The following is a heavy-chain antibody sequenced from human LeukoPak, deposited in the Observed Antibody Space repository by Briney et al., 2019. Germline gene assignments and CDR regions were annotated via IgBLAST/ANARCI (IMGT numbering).Heavy chain of an antibody. CDR1: GFTFSSYA. Sequence: GGSVRLSCAASGFTFSSYAMHWVCQAPGKGLEWVAVISYDGSNKYYADSVKGRFTISRDNSKNTLYLQMNSLRAEDTAVYYCGRDRTSSSWPVYYYYGMHVWGQAPGVTVSS. D-gene: IGHD6-13*01. J-gene: IGHJ6*02. CDR3: GRDRTSSSWPVYYYYGMHV. CDR2: ISYDGSNK. V-gene: IGHV3-30-3*01.